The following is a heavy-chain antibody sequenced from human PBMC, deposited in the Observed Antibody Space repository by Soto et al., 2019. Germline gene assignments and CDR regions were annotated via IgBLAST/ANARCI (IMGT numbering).Heavy chain of an antibody. J-gene: IGHJ4*02. Sequence: GGSLRLSCSASGFTFSSYAMHWVRQAPGKGLEYVSAISSNGGSTYYADSVKGRFTISRDNSKNTLYLQMSSLRAEDTAVYYCVFPELGSYSYGYYFDYWGQGTLVTVSS. D-gene: IGHD5-18*01. CDR2: ISSNGGST. V-gene: IGHV3-64D*08. CDR3: VFPELGSYSYGYYFDY. CDR1: GFTFSSYA.